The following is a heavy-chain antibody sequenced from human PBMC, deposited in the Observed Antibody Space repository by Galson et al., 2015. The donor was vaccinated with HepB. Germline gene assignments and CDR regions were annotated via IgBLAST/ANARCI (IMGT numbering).Heavy chain of an antibody. CDR3: ARDQGFGVPYHYYGMDV. CDR2: IYSGGST. CDR1: GFTVSSNY. J-gene: IGHJ6*02. Sequence: SLRLSCAASGFTVSSNYMSWVRQAPGKGLEWVSVIYSGGSTYYADSVKGRFTISRDNSKNTLYLQMNSLRAEDTAVYYCARDQGFGVPYHYYGMDVWGQGTTVTVSS. V-gene: IGHV3-66*01. D-gene: IGHD3-16*01.